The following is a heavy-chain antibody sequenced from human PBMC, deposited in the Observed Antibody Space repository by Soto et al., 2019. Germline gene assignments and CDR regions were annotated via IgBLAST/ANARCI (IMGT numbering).Heavy chain of an antibody. Sequence: GASVKVSCKVSGYTLTELSMHWVRQAPGKGLEWMGGFDPEDGETIYAQKFQGRVTMTEDTSTDTAYMELSSLRSEDTAVYYCATAGYSSSWYVVAFDIWGQGTMVTVSS. J-gene: IGHJ3*02. D-gene: IGHD6-13*01. CDR3: ATAGYSSSWYVVAFDI. CDR2: FDPEDGET. V-gene: IGHV1-24*01. CDR1: GYTLTELS.